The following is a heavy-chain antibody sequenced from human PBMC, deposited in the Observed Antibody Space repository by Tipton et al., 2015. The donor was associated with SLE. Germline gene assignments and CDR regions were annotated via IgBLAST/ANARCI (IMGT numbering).Heavy chain of an antibody. CDR2: VYDSGTT. CDR3: ARVVTVLATHYYDMDV. D-gene: IGHD2-21*02. J-gene: IGHJ6*02. Sequence: TLSLTCTVSGDSISSSGYYWGWIRQPPGKGLEWIGSVYDSGTTYYNPSLKSRVTMSVDTSKTQFSLKLSSLTAADTAIYYCARVVTVLATHYYDMDVWGQGTTVTVSS. CDR1: GDSISSSGYY. V-gene: IGHV4-39*07.